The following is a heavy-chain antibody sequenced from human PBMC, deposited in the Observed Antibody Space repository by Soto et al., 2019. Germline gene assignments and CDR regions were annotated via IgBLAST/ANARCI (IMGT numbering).Heavy chain of an antibody. D-gene: IGHD3-22*01. Sequence: PGGSLRLSCAASGFTFSSYGMHWVRQAPGKGLEWVAVIWYDGSNKYYADSVKGRFTISRDNSKNTLYLQMNSLRAEDTAVYYCARDYYDSSGYLGAFDIWGQGTMVTVSS. J-gene: IGHJ3*02. V-gene: IGHV3-33*01. CDR1: GFTFSSYG. CDR3: ARDYYDSSGYLGAFDI. CDR2: IWYDGSNK.